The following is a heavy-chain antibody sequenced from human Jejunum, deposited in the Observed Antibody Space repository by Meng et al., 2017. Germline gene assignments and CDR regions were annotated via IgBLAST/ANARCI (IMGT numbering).Heavy chain of an antibody. J-gene: IGHJ4*02. D-gene: IGHD3-16*01. CDR2: MVYSGTT. Sequence: QVQLQESGPGLVKPSQTLSLTCTVSGGSISSADYYWSWIRQPPGKGLEWIGYMVYSGTTYYNPSLNSRATISIDTSKNQFSLRLTSVTAADTAVYYCVREKRRTYYFDYWGQGTLVTVSS. CDR3: VREKRRTYYFDY. CDR1: GGSISSADYY. V-gene: IGHV4-30-4*01.